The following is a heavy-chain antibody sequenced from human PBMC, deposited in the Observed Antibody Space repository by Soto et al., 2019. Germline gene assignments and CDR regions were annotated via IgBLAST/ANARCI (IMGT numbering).Heavy chain of an antibody. V-gene: IGHV3-30*02. CDR1: GFTFSSYG. D-gene: IGHD6-19*01. Sequence: GGSLRLSCAASGFTFSSYGMHWVRQAPGKGLEWVAVIWYDGSNKYYADSVKGRFTISRDNSKNTLYLQMNSLRAEDTAVYYCAKYRPGWYDDYWGQGTLVTVSS. CDR3: AKYRPGWYDDY. CDR2: IWYDGSNK. J-gene: IGHJ4*02.